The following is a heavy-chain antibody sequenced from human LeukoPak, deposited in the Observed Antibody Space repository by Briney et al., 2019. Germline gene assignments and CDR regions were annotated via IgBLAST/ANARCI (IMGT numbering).Heavy chain of an antibody. CDR2: INPSGGST. D-gene: IGHD6-13*01. Sequence: GASVKVSYKASGYTFTSYYMHWVRQAPGQGLEWMGIINPSGGSTSYAQKFQGRVTMTRDTSTSTVYMELSSLRSEDTAVYYCARDEGEAAAGSGLFDYWGQGTLVTVSS. CDR3: ARDEGEAAAGSGLFDY. V-gene: IGHV1-46*01. J-gene: IGHJ4*02. CDR1: GYTFTSYY.